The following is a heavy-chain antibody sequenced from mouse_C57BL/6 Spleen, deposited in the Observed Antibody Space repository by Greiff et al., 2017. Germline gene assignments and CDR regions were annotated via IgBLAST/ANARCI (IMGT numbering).Heavy chain of an antibody. D-gene: IGHD2-1*01. J-gene: IGHJ4*01. V-gene: IGHV1-26*01. CDR2: INPNNGGT. CDR1: GYTFTDYY. CDR3: AREGDGNRYAMDY. Sequence: EVKLQQSGPELVKPGASVKISCKASGYTFTDYYMNWVKQSHGKSLEWIGDINPNNGGTSYNQKFKGKATLTVDKSSSTAYMGLRSLTSEDSAVYYCAREGDGNRYAMDYWGQGTSVTVSS.